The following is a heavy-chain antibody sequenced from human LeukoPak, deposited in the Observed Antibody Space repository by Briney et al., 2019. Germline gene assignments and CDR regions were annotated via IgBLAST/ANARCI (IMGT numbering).Heavy chain of an antibody. D-gene: IGHD6-19*01. CDR3: ARDRAGGSYSSGWYLDY. J-gene: IGHJ4*02. V-gene: IGHV1-18*01. CDR2: FNPENGNT. Sequence: ASVKVSCKASGYSFVGYGITWVRQAPGQGLEWTGWFNPENGNTNYAQKVQGRVTMTADTFTSTSYMELRSLRSDDTAVYYCARDRAGGSYSSGWYLDYWGQGTLVTVSS. CDR1: GYSFVGYG.